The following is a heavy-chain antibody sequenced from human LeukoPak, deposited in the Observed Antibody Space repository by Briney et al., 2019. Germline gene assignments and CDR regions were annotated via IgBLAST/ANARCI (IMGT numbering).Heavy chain of an antibody. J-gene: IGHJ4*02. CDR3: ARAYSHHYYDSSGIFDY. CDR2: INTNTGNP. CDR1: GYTFTSYA. V-gene: IGHV7-4-1*02. Sequence: ASVKVSCKASGYTFTSYAMNWVRQAPRQGLEWMGWINTNTGNPTYAQGFTGRFVFSLDTSVSTAYLQISSLKAEDTAVYYCARAYSHHYYDSSGIFDYWGQGTLVTVSS. D-gene: IGHD3-22*01.